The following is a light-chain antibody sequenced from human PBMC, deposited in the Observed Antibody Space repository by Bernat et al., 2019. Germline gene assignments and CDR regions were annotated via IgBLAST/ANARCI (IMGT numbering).Light chain of an antibody. CDR2: KAS. CDR3: QQYNSYPYT. Sequence: DIQMTQSPSTLSASVGDRVTITCRASQSISSWLAWYQQKPGKAPKLLIYKASSLESGVPSRFSGSGSGTEFTLTISSMQPDDFATYYCQQYNSYPYTFGQGTKLEIK. J-gene: IGKJ2*01. CDR1: QSISSW. V-gene: IGKV1-5*03.